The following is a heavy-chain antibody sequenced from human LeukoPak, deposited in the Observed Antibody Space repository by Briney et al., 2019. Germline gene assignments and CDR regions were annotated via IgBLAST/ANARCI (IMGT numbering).Heavy chain of an antibody. Sequence: GASVTVSCKASGYTFTSYDINWVRQAPGQGLEWMGWMNPNSGNTGYAQKFQGRVTMTRNTSISTAYMELSSLRSEDTAVYYCARGQEQLVLYYYYYMDVWGKGTTVTVSS. CDR3: ARGQEQLVLYYYYYMDV. D-gene: IGHD6-6*01. CDR1: GYTFTSYD. J-gene: IGHJ6*03. V-gene: IGHV1-8*01. CDR2: MNPNSGNT.